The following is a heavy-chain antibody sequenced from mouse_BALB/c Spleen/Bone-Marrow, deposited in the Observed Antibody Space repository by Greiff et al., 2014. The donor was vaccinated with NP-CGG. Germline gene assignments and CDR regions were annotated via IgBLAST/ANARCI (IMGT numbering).Heavy chain of an antibody. CDR3: ARGYNGYFDF. Sequence: VKLVESGGGLVQPGGSLRLSCTTSGFTFTDYFMTWVRQPPGKALEWLGFIRNKPSGYTTEYNPSVKGRFSISRDNSQGIFYLQMNTLRAEDSAIYYCARGYNGYFDFWGQGTTLTVSS. CDR2: IRNKPSGYTT. D-gene: IGHD2-12*01. V-gene: IGHV7-3*02. J-gene: IGHJ2*01. CDR1: GFTFTDYF.